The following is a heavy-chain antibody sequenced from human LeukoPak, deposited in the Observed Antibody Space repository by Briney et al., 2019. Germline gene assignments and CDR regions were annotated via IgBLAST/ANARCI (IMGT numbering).Heavy chain of an antibody. Sequence: QTLSLTCAISGDSVSSNSAAWNWIRQSPSRGLEWLGRTYYRSKWYNDYAVSVKSRISINPDTSKNQFSLQLNSVTPEDTAVYYCAREIAVAGTGDNYFDYWGQGTLVTVSS. CDR3: AREIAVAGTGDNYFDY. J-gene: IGHJ4*02. D-gene: IGHD6-19*01. CDR2: TYYRSKWYN. CDR1: GDSVSSNSAA. V-gene: IGHV6-1*01.